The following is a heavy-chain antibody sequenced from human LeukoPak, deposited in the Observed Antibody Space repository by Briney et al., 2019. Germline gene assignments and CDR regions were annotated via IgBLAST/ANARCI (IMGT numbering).Heavy chain of an antibody. D-gene: IGHD2-15*01. CDR2: MNPNSGNT. V-gene: IGHV1-8*01. CDR3: ARGVRGGVVYYYYYMAV. Sequence: GASVKVSCKASGYTFTSYDINWVRQATGQGLKWMGWMNPNSGNTGYAQKFQGPVTMTRNTSISTAYMELSSLRSEDTALYYRARGVRGGVVYYYYYMAVWGKRPTVRVPS. CDR1: GYTFTSYD. J-gene: IGHJ6*03.